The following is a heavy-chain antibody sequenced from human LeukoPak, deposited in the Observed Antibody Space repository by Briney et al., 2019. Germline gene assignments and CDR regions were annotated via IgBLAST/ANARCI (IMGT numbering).Heavy chain of an antibody. CDR2: INPNSGST. CDR3: QVGANNTFDY. V-gene: IGHV1-2*02. CDR1: GGTFSSYA. D-gene: IGHD1-26*01. Sequence: ASVKVSCKASGGTFSSYAISWVRQAPGQGLEWMGWINPNSGSTNYAQKFQSRVTMTRDTSISTAYMELSRLRSDDTAVYYCQVGANNTFDYWGQGTLVTVST. J-gene: IGHJ4*02.